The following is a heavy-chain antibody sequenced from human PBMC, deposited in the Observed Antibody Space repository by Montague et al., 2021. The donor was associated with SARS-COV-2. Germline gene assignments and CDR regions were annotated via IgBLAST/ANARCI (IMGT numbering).Heavy chain of an antibody. CDR3: ARGREDLGSGTAYGFRRWFAP. D-gene: IGHD3/OR15-3a*01. V-gene: IGHV4-34*01. Sequence: SETLSLTCGVYGGSFNNYYFAWIRQPPGRGLEWIGESSQTGNTNYNPSLKSRVTISLDTSRNHVTLKLTSVTAADTAVYYCARGREDLGSGTAYGFRRWFAPWGQGTPVTVSS. CDR1: GGSFNNYY. CDR2: SSQTGNT. J-gene: IGHJ5*02.